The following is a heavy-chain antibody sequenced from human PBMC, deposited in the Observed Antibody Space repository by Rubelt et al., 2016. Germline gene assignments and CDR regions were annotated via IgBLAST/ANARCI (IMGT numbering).Heavy chain of an antibody. V-gene: IGHV4-39*07. J-gene: IGHJ4*02. Sequence: ISSSSYYWGWIRQPPGKGLEWIGSIYYSGSTYYNPSLKSRVTISLDTSKIQFSLRLSFVTAADTAVYYCASGYSSIWEGRTWVGGLVGTIAFWGQGTLVTVSS. D-gene: IGHD6-13*01. CDR1: ISSSSYY. CDR2: IYYSGST. CDR3: ASGYSSIWEGRTWVGGLVGTIAF.